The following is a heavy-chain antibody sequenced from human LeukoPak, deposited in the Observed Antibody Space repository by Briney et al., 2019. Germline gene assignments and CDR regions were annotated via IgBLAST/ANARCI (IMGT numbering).Heavy chain of an antibody. V-gene: IGHV3-23*01. CDR2: ISGSGDNT. J-gene: IGHJ4*02. CDR3: AKGSYYDSSGSFYFDY. D-gene: IGHD3-22*01. Sequence: GGSLRLSCAASGFTFSSYAMSWVRQAPGKGLEWVSGISGSGDNTYYADSVKGRFTISRDNSKNTLYVQVNSLGTEDTAAYYCAKGSYYDSSGSFYFDYWGQGTLVTVS. CDR1: GFTFSSYA.